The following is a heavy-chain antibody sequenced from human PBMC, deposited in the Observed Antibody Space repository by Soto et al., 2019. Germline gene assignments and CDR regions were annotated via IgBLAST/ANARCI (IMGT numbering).Heavy chain of an antibody. CDR1: GGTFRNYA. CDR2: TIPIFGTA. D-gene: IGHD2-21*02. J-gene: IGHJ4*02. V-gene: IGHV1-69*12. Sequence: QVQLMQSGAEVKKPGSSVKVSCKASGGTFRNYAFSWVRQAPGQGLEWMGGTIPIFGTANYAQKFQGRVKHTADESTSTAYMELSSLRSEDTAVYYCARPTQIKQYCSGDCYSAPLDYWGQGTLVTVSS. CDR3: ARPTQIKQYCSGDCYSAPLDY.